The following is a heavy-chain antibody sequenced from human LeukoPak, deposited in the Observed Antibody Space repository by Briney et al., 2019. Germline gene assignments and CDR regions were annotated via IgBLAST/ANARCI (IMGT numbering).Heavy chain of an antibody. Sequence: SETLSLTCTVSVGSISSSDYYWGWIRQPPGKGLEWIGSMHYSGSNAYSPSLKSRVIIFVDTSKNQFSLKLTYVTAADTAVYFCARYSTSSGWFDPWGQGSLVTVSS. V-gene: IGHV4-39*01. J-gene: IGHJ5*02. CDR2: MHYSGSN. CDR1: VGSISSSDYY. CDR3: ARYSTSSGWFDP. D-gene: IGHD6-6*01.